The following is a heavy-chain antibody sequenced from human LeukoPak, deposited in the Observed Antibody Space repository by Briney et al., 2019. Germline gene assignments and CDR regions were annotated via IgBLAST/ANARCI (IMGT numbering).Heavy chain of an antibody. CDR1: GFTLSNHG. CDR2: FWAHGRSQ. CDR3: AREWGRIAVAGGPGY. J-gene: IGHJ4*02. V-gene: IGHV3-33*01. D-gene: IGHD6-19*01. Sequence: GGSLRLSCAASGFTLSNHGMHWVRQAPGKGLEWVAVFWAHGRSQYYADSVKGRFTISKDTSRSTVHLQMNSLRVEDTAIYYCAREWGRIAVAGGPGYWGQGTLVTVSS.